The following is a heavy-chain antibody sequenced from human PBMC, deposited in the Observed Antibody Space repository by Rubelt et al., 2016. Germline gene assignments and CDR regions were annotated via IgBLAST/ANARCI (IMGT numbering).Heavy chain of an antibody. V-gene: IGHV1-18*01. CDR1: GYTFTTYG. Sequence: QVQLVQSGAEVKKPGASVKVSCKASGYTFTTYGINWVRQAPGQGLEWMGWISAYNGNTNHAQKLQGRVTSTTDTSTSTAYMGLRSLRSDDTAVYYCAREAYSGRYPLIDYWGQGTLVTVSS. J-gene: IGHJ4*02. CDR3: AREAYSGRYPLIDY. D-gene: IGHD1-26*01. CDR2: ISAYNGNT.